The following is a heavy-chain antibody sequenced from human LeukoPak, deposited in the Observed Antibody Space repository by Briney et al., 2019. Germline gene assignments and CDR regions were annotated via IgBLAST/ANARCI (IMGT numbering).Heavy chain of an antibody. V-gene: IGHV1-46*01. J-gene: IGHJ4*02. CDR2: INPSGGST. Sequence: ASVKVSCKASGYTFTSYYMHWVRQAPGQGLEWMGIINPSGGSTSYAQKFQGRVTMTRDTSISTAYMELSRLRSDDTAVYYCARVIGELFLDYWGQGTLVTVSS. D-gene: IGHD3-10*01. CDR1: GYTFTSYY. CDR3: ARVIGELFLDY.